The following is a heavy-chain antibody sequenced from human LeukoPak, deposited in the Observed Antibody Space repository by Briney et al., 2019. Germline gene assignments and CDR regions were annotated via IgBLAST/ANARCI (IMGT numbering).Heavy chain of an antibody. CDR2: IWYDGSNT. CDR3: ARGGPEWPLDY. V-gene: IGHV3-33*01. CDR1: GFSFKTYG. D-gene: IGHD3-3*01. J-gene: IGHJ4*02. Sequence: PGGSLRLSCVASGFSFKTYGMLWVRQAPGKGLECVAVIWYDGSNTYYADPVKGRFTISRDNSKNTLYLQMNSLRAEDTAVYYCARGGPEWPLDYWGQGTLVTVSS.